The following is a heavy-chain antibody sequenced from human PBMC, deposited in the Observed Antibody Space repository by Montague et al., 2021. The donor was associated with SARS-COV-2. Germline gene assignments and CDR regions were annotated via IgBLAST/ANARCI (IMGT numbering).Heavy chain of an antibody. CDR2: IYYTGNT. CDR1: GGSITNNIDY. V-gene: IGHV4-39*02. D-gene: IGHD3-22*01. CDR3: ARLKRYFDSSGSPSAFDF. J-gene: IGHJ3*01. Sequence: SETLSLTCTVSGGSITNNIDYWAWIRQPPGKGLEWIGSIYYTGNTYYXRSLKSRVTISVVTSKNHFTLKLSSVTAAETAVYYCARLKRYFDSSGSPSAFDFWGQGTKVTVSS.